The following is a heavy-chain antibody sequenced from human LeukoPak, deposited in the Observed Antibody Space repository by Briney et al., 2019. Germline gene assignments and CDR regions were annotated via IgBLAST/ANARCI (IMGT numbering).Heavy chain of an antibody. V-gene: IGHV3-48*03. CDR1: GFTFSSYE. Sequence: PGGSLRLSCAASGFTFSSYEMNWVRQAPGKGLEWVSYISSSGSTIYYADSVKGRFTISRDNAKNSLYLQMNSLRAEDTAVYYCARRAIVEVITMGAFDIWGQGTKVTVSS. J-gene: IGHJ3*02. CDR2: ISSSGSTI. D-gene: IGHD3-22*01. CDR3: ARRAIVEVITMGAFDI.